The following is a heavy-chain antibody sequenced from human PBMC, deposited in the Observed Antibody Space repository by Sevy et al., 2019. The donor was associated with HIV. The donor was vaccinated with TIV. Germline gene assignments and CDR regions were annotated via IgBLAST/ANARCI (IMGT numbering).Heavy chain of an antibody. Sequence: ASVKVSCKASGYSFTGYYIHWVRQAPGQGLEWMGWVNPKGGGTNYAQKFQGRVTMTRDTSISTAYMDLTRLRSDDTAVYYCSRSVFGSGTYLNDYWGQGTLVTVSS. J-gene: IGHJ4*02. V-gene: IGHV1-2*02. D-gene: IGHD3-10*01. CDR2: VNPKGGGT. CDR3: SRSVFGSGTYLNDY. CDR1: GYSFTGYY.